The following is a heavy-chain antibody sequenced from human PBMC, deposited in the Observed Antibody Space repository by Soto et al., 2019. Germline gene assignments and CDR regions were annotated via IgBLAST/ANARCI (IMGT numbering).Heavy chain of an antibody. CDR1: GFTFSSYA. J-gene: IGHJ4*02. CDR2: ISYDGSNK. D-gene: IGHD3-3*01. Sequence: QVQLVESGGGVVQPGRSLRLSCAASGFTFSSYAMHWVRQAPGKGLEWVAVISYDGSNKYYADSVKGRFTISRDNSKNTLYLQMNSLRAEDTAVYYCARDGPYYDFWSGLSWYFDYWGQGTLVTVSS. V-gene: IGHV3-30-3*01. CDR3: ARDGPYYDFWSGLSWYFDY.